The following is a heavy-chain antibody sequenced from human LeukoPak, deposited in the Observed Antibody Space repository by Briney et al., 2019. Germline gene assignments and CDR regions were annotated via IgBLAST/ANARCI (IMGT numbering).Heavy chain of an antibody. CDR1: GYTFTGYY. J-gene: IGHJ6*02. V-gene: IGHV1-2*02. CDR2: INPNSGGT. D-gene: IGHD2-2*01. Sequence: ASVKVSCKASGYTFTGYYMHWARQAPGQGLEWMGWINPNSGGTNYAQKFQGRVTMTRDTSISTAYMELSRLRSDDTAVYYCARDPYQLLWPYYYYGMDVWGQGTTVTVSS. CDR3: ARDPYQLLWPYYYYGMDV.